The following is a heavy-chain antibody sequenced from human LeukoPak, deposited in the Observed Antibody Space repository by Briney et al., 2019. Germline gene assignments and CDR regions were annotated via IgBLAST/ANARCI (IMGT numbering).Heavy chain of an antibody. D-gene: IGHD5-18*01. CDR1: GYTFTSYA. V-gene: IGHV7-4-1*02. CDR3: ARVIRSYGYGDKWFDP. Sequence: ASVKVSCKASGYTFTSYAMNWVRQAPGQGLEWMGWINTNTGNPTYAQGFTGRFVFSLDTSVSTAYLQISSLKAEDTAVYYCARVIRSYGYGDKWFDPWGQGTLVTVSS. CDR2: INTNTGNP. J-gene: IGHJ5*02.